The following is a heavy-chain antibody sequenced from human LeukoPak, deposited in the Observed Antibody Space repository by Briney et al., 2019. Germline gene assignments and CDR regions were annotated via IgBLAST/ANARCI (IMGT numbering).Heavy chain of an antibody. CDR1: GESFSSYY. Sequence: SETLSLTCAVSGESFSSYYWSWIRQSPGKGLEWIGEINDSGTTNYNPSLKSRVTMSIDTSKNQFSLKLSSVTAADTGVYYCARGAFCGGDWYWEDHYYFGTEVWGKGTTVTVSS. V-gene: IGHV4-34*01. CDR3: ARGAFCGGDWYWEDHYYFGTEV. CDR2: INDSGTT. J-gene: IGHJ6*01. D-gene: IGHD2-21*02.